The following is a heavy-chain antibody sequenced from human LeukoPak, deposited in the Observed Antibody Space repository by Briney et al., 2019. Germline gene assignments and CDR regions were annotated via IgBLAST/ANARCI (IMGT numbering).Heavy chain of an antibody. CDR3: AREIGLDYFDY. CDR2: ISYHGSNK. D-gene: IGHD3-16*01. J-gene: IGHJ4*02. V-gene: IGHV3-30-3*01. Sequence: GGSLRLSCAASGFTFSSYAMHWVRQAPGKGLEWVAVISYHGSNKYYADSVKGRFTISRDNSKNTLYLQMNSLRAEDTAVYYCAREIGLDYFDYWGQGTLVTVSS. CDR1: GFTFSSYA.